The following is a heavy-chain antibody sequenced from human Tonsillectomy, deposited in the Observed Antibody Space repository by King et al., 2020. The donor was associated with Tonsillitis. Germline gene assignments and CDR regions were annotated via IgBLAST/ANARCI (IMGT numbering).Heavy chain of an antibody. Sequence: QLVQSGAEVKKPGESLRISCKGSRYNFTSYWTSWVRQMPGKGLEWMGRIDPSDAYTNYSPSFQGHVTISADKSISTAYLQWSSLRASDTAIYYCATALSARSPFYFDYGGQGTLLTVSS. D-gene: IGHD2-15*01. V-gene: IGHV5-10-1*03. CDR1: RYNFTSYW. CDR3: ATALSARSPFYFDY. J-gene: IGHJ4*02. CDR2: IDPSDAYT.